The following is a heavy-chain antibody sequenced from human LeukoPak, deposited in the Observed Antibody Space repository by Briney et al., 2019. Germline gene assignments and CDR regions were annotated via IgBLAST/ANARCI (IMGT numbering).Heavy chain of an antibody. V-gene: IGHV4-34*01. D-gene: IGHD2-21*01. Sequence: SETLSLTCAVYGGSFSGYYWGWIRQPPGKGLEWIGEINRGGDTNYNPSLESRVTISVDTSKNQFSLRLSSVTAADTAVYYCARQDHIMVVIPLDWGQRTLVTVSS. CDR1: GGSFSGYY. J-gene: IGHJ4*02. CDR2: INRGGDT. CDR3: ARQDHIMVVIPLD.